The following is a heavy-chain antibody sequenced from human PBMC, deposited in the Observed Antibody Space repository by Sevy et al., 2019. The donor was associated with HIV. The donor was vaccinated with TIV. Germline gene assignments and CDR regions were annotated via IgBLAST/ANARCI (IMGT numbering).Heavy chain of an antibody. D-gene: IGHD2-15*01. V-gene: IGHV3-30-3*01. CDR3: AKDGRYCSGGSCHSVGYFDS. J-gene: IGHJ4*02. Sequence: GGYLRLSCEASGFTFSNYAMHWVCQAPGKGLEWVALISYDGDDKYYADSVRGRFIISRENSRKTLYVQMNSLRAEDTAVYYCAKDGRYCSGGSCHSVGYFDSWGQGTLVTVSS. CDR2: ISYDGDDK. CDR1: GFTFSNYA.